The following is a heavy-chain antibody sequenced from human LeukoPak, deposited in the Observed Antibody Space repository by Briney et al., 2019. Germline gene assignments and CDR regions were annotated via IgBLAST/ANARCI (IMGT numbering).Heavy chain of an antibody. V-gene: IGHV4-4*02. CDR1: GGSISSSNW. D-gene: IGHD6-13*01. CDR3: ARVHPKGSWYGYYYYYMDV. Sequence: SGTLSLTCAVSGGSISSSNWWSWVRQPPGKGLERIGELYHSGSTNYNPSLKSRVTISVDKSKNHFSLKLSSVTAADTAVYYCARVHPKGSWYGYYYYYMDVWGKGTTVTISS. CDR2: LYHSGST. J-gene: IGHJ6*03.